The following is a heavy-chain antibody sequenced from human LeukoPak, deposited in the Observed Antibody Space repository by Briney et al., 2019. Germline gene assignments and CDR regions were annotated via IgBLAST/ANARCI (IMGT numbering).Heavy chain of an antibody. CDR2: IRYDGSNK. J-gene: IGHJ5*01. CDR3: AKDITMIVVAVDS. D-gene: IGHD3-22*01. CDR1: RFIFSSYG. V-gene: IGHV3-30*02. Sequence: GGALRLSCAASRFIFSSYGMHWVRQAPGKGLEWVAFIRYDGSNKYYADSVNGRFTIYRDNSKNTLYLQMNSLRAEDTAVDYCAKDITMIVVAVDSWGQGTLVTVSS.